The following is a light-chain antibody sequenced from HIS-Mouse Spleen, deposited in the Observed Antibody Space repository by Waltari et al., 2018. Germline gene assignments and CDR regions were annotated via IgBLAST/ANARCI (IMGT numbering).Light chain of an antibody. CDR1: SSDVGSYNL. CDR2: EGS. V-gene: IGLV2-23*01. Sequence: QSALTQPASVSGSPGQSITISCTGTSSDVGSYNLVSCYQQHPGKAPQLMIYEGSKRPSRVFNRFSGSKSGNTASLTISGLQAEDEADYYCCSYAGSSTWVFGGGTKLTVL. J-gene: IGLJ3*02. CDR3: CSYAGSSTWV.